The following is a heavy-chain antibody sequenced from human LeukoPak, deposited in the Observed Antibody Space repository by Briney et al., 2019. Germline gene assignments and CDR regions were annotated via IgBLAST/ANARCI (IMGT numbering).Heavy chain of an antibody. D-gene: IGHD3-10*01. CDR2: IKQDGSEK. V-gene: IGHV3-7*01. J-gene: IGHJ6*04. Sequence: PGGSLRLSCAASGFTFSSYWMSWVRQAPGKGLEWVANIKQDGSEKYYVDSVKGRFTISRDNSKNTLYLQMNSLRAEDTAVYYCAKDISNWWFGELTNYYGMDVWGKGTTVTVSS. CDR3: AKDISNWWFGELTNYYGMDV. CDR1: GFTFSSYW.